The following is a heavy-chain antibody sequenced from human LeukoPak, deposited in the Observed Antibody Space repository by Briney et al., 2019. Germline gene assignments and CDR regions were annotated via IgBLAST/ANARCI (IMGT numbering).Heavy chain of an antibody. CDR1: GFTFSDYY. V-gene: IGHV3-48*02. Sequence: GGSLRLSCAASGFTFSDYYMNWVRQAPGKGLEWVSYISSSSSTIYYADSVKGRFTISRDNAKNSLYLQMNSLRDEDTAVYYCARRVVTMVQGVIIPRYYYYYMDVWGKGTTVTVSS. D-gene: IGHD3-10*01. CDR3: ARRVVTMVQGVIIPRYYYYYMDV. CDR2: ISSSSSTI. J-gene: IGHJ6*03.